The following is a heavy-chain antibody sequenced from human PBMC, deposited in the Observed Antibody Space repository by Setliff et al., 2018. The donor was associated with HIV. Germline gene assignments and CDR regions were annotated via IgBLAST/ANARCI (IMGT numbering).Heavy chain of an antibody. J-gene: IGHJ2*01. D-gene: IGHD2-15*01. CDR3: ARSRGDIVMMVAAHWYFDL. CDR1: GGSISSGSYY. V-gene: IGHV4-61*09. Sequence: PSETLSLTCTVSGGSISSGSYYWSWIRQPAGKGLEWIGHIHTSGSTKYNPSLKSRVTISVDTSKNQFSLKLSSVTAPDTAVYYCARSRGDIVMMVAAHWYFDLWGRGTLVTVSS. CDR2: IHTSGST.